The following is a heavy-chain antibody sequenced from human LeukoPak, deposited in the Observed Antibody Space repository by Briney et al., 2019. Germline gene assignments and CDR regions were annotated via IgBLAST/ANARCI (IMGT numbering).Heavy chain of an antibody. J-gene: IGHJ3*02. V-gene: IGHV3-7*03. CDR2: MRQDGSEK. D-gene: IGHD6-13*01. CDR1: GFTFSRHI. Sequence: GGSLRLSCVVSGFTFSRHIISWVRQAPGKGLEWVANMRQDGSEKFYVDSVKGRFTISRDNAKNSLYLEMNSLRPEDTAFYYCAKDISSWLDAFDIWGQGTMVTVSS. CDR3: AKDISSWLDAFDI.